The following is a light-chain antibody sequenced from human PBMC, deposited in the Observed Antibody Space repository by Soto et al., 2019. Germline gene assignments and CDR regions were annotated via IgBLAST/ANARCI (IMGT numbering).Light chain of an antibody. Sequence: QSVLTQPPSVSGAPGQRVTISGTGSSSNIGAGYDVHWYQQLPGTAPKLLIYHNSNRPSGVPDRFSGSKSGTSASLAITGRQPEDEADYYCQSYDSSLSGSRVFGTGTKVTVL. V-gene: IGLV1-40*01. J-gene: IGLJ1*01. CDR1: SSNIGAGYD. CDR2: HNS. CDR3: QSYDSSLSGSRV.